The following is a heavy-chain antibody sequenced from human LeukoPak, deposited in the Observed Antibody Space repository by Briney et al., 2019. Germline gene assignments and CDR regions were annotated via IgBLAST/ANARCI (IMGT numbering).Heavy chain of an antibody. D-gene: IGHD1-26*01. J-gene: IGHJ4*02. CDR2: TRNKANSYIT. CDR3: ASIRGTFGY. CDR1: GFTFSDHF. Sequence: GGSLRLSCAASGFTFSDHFLDWVRQAPGKGLEWVGRTRNKANSYITEYAASVKGRFTISRDDSKNSLYLQMSSLKTDDTGMYYCASIRGTFGYWGQGTLVTVSS. V-gene: IGHV3-72*01.